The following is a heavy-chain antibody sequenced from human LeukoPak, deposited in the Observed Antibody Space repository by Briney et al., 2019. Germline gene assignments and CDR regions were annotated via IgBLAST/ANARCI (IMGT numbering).Heavy chain of an antibody. CDR2: IHYSGST. Sequence: SETLSLTCTVSDGSISSYYRSWIRQPPGKGLEWIGYIHYSGSTNYNPSLKSRVTISVDTSKNQFSLKLSSVTAADTAVYYCARGMGNGSSWRRGAFDYWGQGNLVTVSS. D-gene: IGHD6-13*01. CDR3: ARGMGNGSSWRRGAFDY. CDR1: DGSISSYY. J-gene: IGHJ4*02. V-gene: IGHV4-59*01.